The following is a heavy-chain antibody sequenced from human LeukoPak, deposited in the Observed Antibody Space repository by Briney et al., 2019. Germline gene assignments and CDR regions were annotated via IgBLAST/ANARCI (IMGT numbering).Heavy chain of an antibody. Sequence: PSETLSLTCTVSGGPISSSYWSWIRQPPGKGLEWIGFIYYSGNTNYNPSLKSRVIISVDTSKNQFSLKLSSVTAADTAVYYCARDLYYIDGVSYVFDYWGQGTLVTVSS. CDR3: ARDLYYIDGVSYVFDY. D-gene: IGHD2-8*01. V-gene: IGHV4-59*12. CDR1: GGPISSSY. J-gene: IGHJ4*02. CDR2: IYYSGNT.